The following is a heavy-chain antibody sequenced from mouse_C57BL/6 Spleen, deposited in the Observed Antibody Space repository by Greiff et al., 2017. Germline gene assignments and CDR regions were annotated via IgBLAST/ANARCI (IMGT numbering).Heavy chain of an antibody. Sequence: ESGPGLVKPAPSLSLTCSVTGYSFTSGYYWNWIRQFPGNQLEWMGYISYDGSNNYNPSLKNRISITRDTSKNQFFLELKSVTTEDTATYYCARVYDGYYVIDYWGQGTTLTVSS. D-gene: IGHD2-3*01. CDR3: ARVYDGYYVIDY. V-gene: IGHV3-6*01. J-gene: IGHJ2*01. CDR2: ISYDGSN. CDR1: GYSFTSGYY.